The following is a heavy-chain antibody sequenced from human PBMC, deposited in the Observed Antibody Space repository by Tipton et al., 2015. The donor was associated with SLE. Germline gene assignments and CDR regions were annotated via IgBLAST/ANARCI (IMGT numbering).Heavy chain of an antibody. D-gene: IGHD6-13*01. CDR1: GYTLTIYY. J-gene: IGHJ5*02. CDR3: ARQRLAAAYNWFDP. CDR2: INPINGDT. Sequence: QLVQSGAEVKKPGASVKISCEAIGYTLTIYYMHWVRQAPGQGLEWMGVINPINGDTTYAQGFQGRVTMTSDTSASTVYMELTSLSSDDTAVYYCARQRLAAAYNWFDPWGQGTLVTVSS. V-gene: IGHV1-46*01.